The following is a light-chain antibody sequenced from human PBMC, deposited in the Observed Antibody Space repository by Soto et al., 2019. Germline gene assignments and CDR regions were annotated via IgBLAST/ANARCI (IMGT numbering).Light chain of an antibody. Sequence: QSALTQPASVSGSPGQSITISCTGTSSDVGGYNYVSWYQQHPGKAPKLMIYDVSNRPSGVSNRFSGSKSGNTASLTISGLQPEDEAEYYCSSYTSRSIHLHVFGTGTQLTVL. CDR1: SSDVGGYNY. J-gene: IGLJ1*01. CDR3: SSYTSRSIHLHV. V-gene: IGLV2-14*01. CDR2: DVS.